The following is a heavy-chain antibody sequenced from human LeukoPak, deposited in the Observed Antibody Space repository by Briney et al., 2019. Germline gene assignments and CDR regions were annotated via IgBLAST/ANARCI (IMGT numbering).Heavy chain of an antibody. V-gene: IGHV3-74*01. CDR2: INSDGSIT. CDR1: GFTFTTYW. CDR3: ARDIASTRMDV. Sequence: PGVSLRLSCGVSGFTFTTYWMHWVRQAPGKGLVGVSYINSDGSITSYADSAKGRFTISRDNAKNTLYLQMESLRAEDTAVYYCARDIASTRMDVWGQGTTVSVSS. J-gene: IGHJ6*02. D-gene: IGHD2-15*01.